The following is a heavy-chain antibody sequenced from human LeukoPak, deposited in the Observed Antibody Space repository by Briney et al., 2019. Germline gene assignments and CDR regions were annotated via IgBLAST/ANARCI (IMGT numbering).Heavy chain of an antibody. CDR2: ISGSGGST. J-gene: IGHJ4*02. CDR1: GFTFSNSA. D-gene: IGHD3-22*01. V-gene: IGHV3-23*01. CDR3: ARAMMVVANLWGVFDY. Sequence: GGSLRLSCAASGFTFSNSAMSWVRQAPGKGLEWVSGISGSGGSTYHADSVKGRFTISRDNSKNTVYLHMHSLRAEDTAVYYCARAMMVVANLWGVFDYWGQGTLVTVSS.